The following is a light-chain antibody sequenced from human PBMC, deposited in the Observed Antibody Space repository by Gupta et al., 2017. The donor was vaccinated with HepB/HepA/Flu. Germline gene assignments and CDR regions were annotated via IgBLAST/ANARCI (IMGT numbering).Light chain of an antibody. V-gene: IGKV1-9*01. CDR1: QGISSY. CDR2: AAS. Sequence: DIQMTQSPSFLSASVGDRVTITCRASQGISSYLDWYQQKPGKAPKLLIYAASTLQSGVPSRFRGSGSGTDFTLTISSLQPEDFATYYCQQLNSTPRTFGQGTKVEIK. CDR3: QQLNSTPRT. J-gene: IGKJ1*01.